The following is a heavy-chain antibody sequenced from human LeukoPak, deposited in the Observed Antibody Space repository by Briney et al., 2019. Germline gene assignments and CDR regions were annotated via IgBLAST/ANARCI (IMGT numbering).Heavy chain of an antibody. V-gene: IGHV3-30*02. D-gene: IGHD3-10*01. CDR3: AKPGGRVGESLNGIDY. CDR1: GFAFSNYG. J-gene: IGHJ4*02. CDR2: IQYDGSNK. Sequence: PGGSLRLSRAASGFAFSNYGLHWVRQAPGKGLEWVAFIQYDGSNKFHTDSVKGRFTISRDNSKNTLFLQMNSLRAEDTAVYYCAKPGGRVGESLNGIDYWGQGTLVTVS.